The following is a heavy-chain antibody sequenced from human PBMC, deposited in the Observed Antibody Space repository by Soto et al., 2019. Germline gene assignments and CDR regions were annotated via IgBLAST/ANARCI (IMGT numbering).Heavy chain of an antibody. CDR1: GFTFSNYA. V-gene: IGHV3-23*01. J-gene: IGHJ1*01. D-gene: IGHD3-9*01. CDR2: IGDSASST. Sequence: DVQLLESGGGFVQPGGSLRLSCAASGFTFSNYAMTWVRQAPGTGPEWVSTIGDSASSTYYADSVKGRYIISRDNSKNTLDLQMNSLRAEDTAVYFCAKDRGLVALEYFQYWGRGTLVTVSS. CDR3: AKDRGLVALEYFQY.